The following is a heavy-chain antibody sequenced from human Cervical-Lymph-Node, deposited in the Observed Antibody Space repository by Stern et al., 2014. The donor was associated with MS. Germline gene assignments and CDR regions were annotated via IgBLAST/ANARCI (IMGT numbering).Heavy chain of an antibody. J-gene: IGHJ3*02. CDR1: GFTFTSSA. Sequence: QLVESGPEVKKPWTSVKVSCKASGFTFTSSAVQWVRQARGQRLVWIGWSVVGSGNTNYAQKFQERVTITRDMSTSTAYMELSSLRSEDTAVYYCAAEPMYYSDSVGAFDIWGQGTMVTVSS. V-gene: IGHV1-58*01. CDR3: AAEPMYYSDSVGAFDI. D-gene: IGHD3-22*01. CDR2: SVVGSGNT.